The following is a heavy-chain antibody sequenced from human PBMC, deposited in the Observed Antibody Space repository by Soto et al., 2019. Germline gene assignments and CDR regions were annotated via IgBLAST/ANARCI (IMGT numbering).Heavy chain of an antibody. Sequence: QVQLVQSGAEVKKPGASVKVSCKASGYTFTSYGISWVRQAPGQGLEWMGWISAYNGNTNYAQKLQGRVTMTTDTSTSTAYMELRSMRSDDTAVYYCAREYRPQWLVPGYYYYYGMDVWGQGTTVTVSS. CDR2: ISAYNGNT. CDR3: AREYRPQWLVPGYYYYYGMDV. J-gene: IGHJ6*02. D-gene: IGHD6-19*01. CDR1: GYTFTSYG. V-gene: IGHV1-18*01.